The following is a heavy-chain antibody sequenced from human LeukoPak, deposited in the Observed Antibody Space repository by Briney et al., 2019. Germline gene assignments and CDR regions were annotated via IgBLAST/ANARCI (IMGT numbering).Heavy chain of an antibody. V-gene: IGHV1-2*02. Sequence: GASVKVSCKASGYTFNGYYMHWVRQAPGQGLEWMGWINPNSGGTNYAQKFQGRVTMTRDTSISTAYMELSRLRSDDTAVYYCARASAGYSSSWYVGWGQGTLVTVSS. CDR2: INPNSGGT. CDR1: GYTFNGYY. D-gene: IGHD6-13*01. CDR3: ARASAGYSSSWYVG. J-gene: IGHJ4*02.